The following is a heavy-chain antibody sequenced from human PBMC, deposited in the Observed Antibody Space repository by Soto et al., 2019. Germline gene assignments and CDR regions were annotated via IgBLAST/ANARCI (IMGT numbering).Heavy chain of an antibody. CDR3: ARDPTYYDFWSGNSWFDP. D-gene: IGHD3-3*01. Sequence: ASVKVSCKTSGYIFTSYYIHWVRQAPGQGLEWMGIINPSGGTTTYAQKFQGRVTMTRDTSTSTVYMELSSLRSEDTAVYYCARDPTYYDFWSGNSWFDPWGQGTLVTVSS. CDR2: INPSGGTT. V-gene: IGHV1-46*01. CDR1: GYIFTSYY. J-gene: IGHJ5*02.